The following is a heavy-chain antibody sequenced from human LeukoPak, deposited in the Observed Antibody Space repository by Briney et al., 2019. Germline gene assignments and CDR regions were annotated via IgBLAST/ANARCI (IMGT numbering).Heavy chain of an antibody. Sequence: GGTLRLSCAASGFTFSSYATGWVRQAPGKGLEGVSDFCGRGGRTHYADSVKGRFTISRDNSKNTLFMEMNSLRAEDTAVYYCAREKFLADYLDYWGQGTLVTVSS. D-gene: IGHD6-19*01. V-gene: IGHV3-23*01. CDR2: FCGRGGRT. CDR3: AREKFLADYLDY. CDR1: GFTFSSYA. J-gene: IGHJ4*02.